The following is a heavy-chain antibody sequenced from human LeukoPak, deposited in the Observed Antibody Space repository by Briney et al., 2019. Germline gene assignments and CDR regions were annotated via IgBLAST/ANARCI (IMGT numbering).Heavy chain of an antibody. CDR1: GYIFTDYY. J-gene: IGHJ3*02. CDR2: INPKTGGI. CDR3: ARVRSSGTYFDACDI. V-gene: IGHV1-2*02. Sequence: EASVKVSCKTSGYIFTDYYIQWVRQAPGQGLEWMGWINPKTGGINYAQKFQGRVTMTGDTSISTAYMELNSLTSDDTAMYFCARVRSSGTYFDACDIFGQGTMVTVSS. D-gene: IGHD1-26*01.